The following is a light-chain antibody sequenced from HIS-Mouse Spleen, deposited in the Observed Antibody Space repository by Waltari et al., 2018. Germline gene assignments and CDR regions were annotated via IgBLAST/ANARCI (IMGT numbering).Light chain of an antibody. Sequence: IVLTQSPGTLSLTPGESATLPCRASQSVSSSYLAWYQQKPGQAPRLLIYGASSRATGIPDRFSGSGSGTDFTLTISRLEPEDFAVYYCQQYGSSPRTFGQGTKVEIK. CDR3: QQYGSSPRT. J-gene: IGKJ1*01. CDR1: QSVSSSY. V-gene: IGKV3-20*01. CDR2: GAS.